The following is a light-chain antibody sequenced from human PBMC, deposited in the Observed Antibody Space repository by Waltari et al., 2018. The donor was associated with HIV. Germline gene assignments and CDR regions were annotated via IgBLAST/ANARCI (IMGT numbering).Light chain of an antibody. J-gene: IGLJ1*01. CDR2: GNH. CDR3: AAWDDSLLYV. Sequence: QSVLTPPPSASGTPGQRVPISCSGSSSNIGSNYVYCYQPLPGPAPKLLIYGNHPRPSGVPDRFSGSKSGTSASLAISGVRSEDEAEYYCAAWDDSLLYVFGTGTKVTVL. CDR1: SSNIGSNY. V-gene: IGLV1-47*01.